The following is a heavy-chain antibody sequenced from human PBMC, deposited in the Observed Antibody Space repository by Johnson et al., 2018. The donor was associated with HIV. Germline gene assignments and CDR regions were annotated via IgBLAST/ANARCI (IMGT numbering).Heavy chain of an antibody. V-gene: IGHV3-30-3*01. CDR1: GFTFSSYA. CDR3: AKAPLSGYEDAFDG. CDR2: ILYDGSNK. J-gene: IGHJ3*01. D-gene: IGHD3-22*01. Sequence: QVQLVESGGGVVQPGRSLRLSCAASGFTFSSYAMHWVRQAPGKGLEWVAVILYDGSNKYYADSVKGRFTISRDNSKNTLYLQMNSLRAEDTAVYYCAKAPLSGYEDAFDGWGQGTLVTVSS.